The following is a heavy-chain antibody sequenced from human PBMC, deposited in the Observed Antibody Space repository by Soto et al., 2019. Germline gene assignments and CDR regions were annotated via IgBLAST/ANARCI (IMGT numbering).Heavy chain of an antibody. Sequence: VQLVESGGGVVQPGRSLRLSCAASGFTFSDYAMHWVRQAPGKGLEWVAVVSHDGRNTHYADSVKGRFTISRDSSKNTVALEMTSLRAEDTAVYYCATGGRQWLVTSDFNYWGQGSLVTVSS. CDR1: GFTFSDYA. CDR3: ATGGRQWLVTSDFNY. CDR2: VSHDGRNT. D-gene: IGHD6-19*01. J-gene: IGHJ4*02. V-gene: IGHV3-30*03.